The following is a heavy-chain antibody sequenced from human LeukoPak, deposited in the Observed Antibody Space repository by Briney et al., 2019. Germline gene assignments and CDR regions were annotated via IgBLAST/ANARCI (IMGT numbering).Heavy chain of an antibody. V-gene: IGHV3-7*04. CDR1: EFTFSTYW. D-gene: IGHD3-9*01. Sequence: GGSLRLSCAASEFTFSTYWMSWVRQAPGKGLEWVANIRQDGTEKYYVDFVKGRFTISRDNAKNSLYLQMNSLRAEVTAVYYCARGYDILTGYYNAFDIWGQGTMVTVSS. CDR3: ARGYDILTGYYNAFDI. J-gene: IGHJ3*02. CDR2: IRQDGTEK.